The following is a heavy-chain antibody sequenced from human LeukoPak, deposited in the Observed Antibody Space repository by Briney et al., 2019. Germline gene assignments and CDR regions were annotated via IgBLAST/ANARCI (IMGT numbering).Heavy chain of an antibody. CDR2: MKTRAEGDAT. D-gene: IGHD2-8*01. J-gene: IGHJ4*02. Sequence: GGSLKLSCAASGFTLSGFDIHWVRQASGKGLEWVGRMKTRAEGDATAYAASVQGRFTISRDDSRNTAYLQMNSLKTEDTAAYYCARRDCTSFRSYSFDYWGQGILVTVSS. CDR3: ARRDCTSFRSYSFDY. CDR1: GFTLSGFD. V-gene: IGHV3-73*01.